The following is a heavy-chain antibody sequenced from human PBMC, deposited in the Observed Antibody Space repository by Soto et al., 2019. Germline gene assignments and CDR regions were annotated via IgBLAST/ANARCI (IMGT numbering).Heavy chain of an antibody. D-gene: IGHD6-19*01. V-gene: IGHV4-61*01. CDR2: IYYSGST. J-gene: IGHJ6*02. CDR3: ARVGSSCHSGGCYYYYGLGV. Sequence: QVRLQESGPGLVKPSETLSLSCLVSGDSVGNGPYYWSWIRQSPGEGLEWIAYIYYSGSTNVNPSLDSRVNISIEMSKNQFFLELRSVTAADAAVYFCARVGSSCHSGGCYYYYGLGVWGQGTTVAISS. CDR1: GDSVGNGPYY.